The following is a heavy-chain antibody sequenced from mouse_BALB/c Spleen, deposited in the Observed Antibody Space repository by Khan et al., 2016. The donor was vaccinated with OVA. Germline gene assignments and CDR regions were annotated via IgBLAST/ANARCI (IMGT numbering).Heavy chain of an antibody. CDR1: GYSITSDYA. V-gene: IGHV3-2*02. CDR3: TRGRTY. J-gene: IGHJ3*01. D-gene: IGHD3-3*01. Sequence: EVKLEVSGPGLVKPSQSLSLTCTVTGYSITSDYAWNWIRQFPGNKLEWMGYISYSGSTSYTPSLKSRISITRDTPKNQFFLQLNSVTTEDTATYYCTRGRTYWGQGTLVTVSA. CDR2: ISYSGST.